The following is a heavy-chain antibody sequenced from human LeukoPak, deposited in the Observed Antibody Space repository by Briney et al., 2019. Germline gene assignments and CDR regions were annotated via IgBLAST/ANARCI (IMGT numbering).Heavy chain of an antibody. CDR2: ISSTGSTI. J-gene: IGHJ4*02. Sequence: GGSLRLSCAASGFTFSSYEMNWVRQAPGKGLVWVSYISSTGSTIYYADSVKGRFTISRDNAKNSLYLQMNSLRAEDTAVYYCARDLSSGWYLSSASYYFDYWGQGTLVTVSS. V-gene: IGHV3-48*03. D-gene: IGHD6-19*01. CDR1: GFTFSSYE. CDR3: ARDLSSGWYLSSASYYFDY.